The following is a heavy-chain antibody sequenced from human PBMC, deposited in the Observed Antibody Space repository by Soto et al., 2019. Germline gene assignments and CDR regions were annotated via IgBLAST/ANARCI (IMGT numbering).Heavy chain of an antibody. CDR1: GLTFSSYG. CDR3: AKDVLRFLEWLAFYGMDV. D-gene: IGHD3-3*01. V-gene: IGHV3-30*02. Sequence: PGGSLRLSCAASGLTFSSYGMHWVRQAPGKGLEWVAVIWYDGSNKYYADSVKGRFTISRDNSKNTLYLQMNSLRAEDTAVYYCAKDVLRFLEWLAFYGMDVWGQGTTVTVSS. J-gene: IGHJ6*02. CDR2: IWYDGSNK.